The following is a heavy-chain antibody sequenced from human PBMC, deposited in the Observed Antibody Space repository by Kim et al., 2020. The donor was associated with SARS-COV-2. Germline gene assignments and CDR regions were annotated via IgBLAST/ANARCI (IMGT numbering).Heavy chain of an antibody. Sequence: RYSPSFQGQVTLSADKSISTDYLQWSSLKAADTAMYYCARQGGYSGSYDYWGQGTLVTVSS. CDR3: ARQGGYSGSYDY. D-gene: IGHD1-26*01. J-gene: IGHJ4*02. V-gene: IGHV5-51*01.